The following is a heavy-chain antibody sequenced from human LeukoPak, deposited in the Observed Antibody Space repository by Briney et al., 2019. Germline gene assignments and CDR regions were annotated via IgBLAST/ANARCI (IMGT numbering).Heavy chain of an antibody. V-gene: IGHV1-46*01. Sequence: ASVKVSCKASGYTFTSYYMHWVRQAPGQGLEWMGIINLSGGSTSYAQKFQGRVTMTRDTSTSTVYMELSSLRSEDTAVYYCAREGEVGGYSGYDQPYFDYWGQGTLVTVSS. CDR2: INLSGGST. CDR3: AREGEVGGYSGYDQPYFDY. J-gene: IGHJ4*02. CDR1: GYTFTSYY. D-gene: IGHD5-12*01.